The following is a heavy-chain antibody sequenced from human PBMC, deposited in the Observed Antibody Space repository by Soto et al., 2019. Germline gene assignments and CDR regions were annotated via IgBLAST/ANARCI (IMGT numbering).Heavy chain of an antibody. CDR3: AKDRISNWNDLGGWFDP. CDR1: GFTFSSYA. J-gene: IGHJ5*02. Sequence: GGSLRLSCAASGFTFSSYAMSWVRQAPGKGLEWVSAISGSGGSTYYADSVKGRFTISRDNSKNTLYLQMNSLRAEDTAVYYCAKDRISNWNDLGGWFDPWGQGTLVTVSS. V-gene: IGHV3-23*01. CDR2: ISGSGGST. D-gene: IGHD1-20*01.